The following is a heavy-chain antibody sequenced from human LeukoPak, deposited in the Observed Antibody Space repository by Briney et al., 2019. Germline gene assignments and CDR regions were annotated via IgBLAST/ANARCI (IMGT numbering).Heavy chain of an antibody. V-gene: IGHV3-74*03. CDR3: SRSQFDY. CDR1: GFPFSSYW. Sequence: GGSLRLSCEPSGFPFSSYWMLWVRQAPGKGLVWVSRISGDGTIKTYADFVRGRFTISRDNTKNILYLQMNSLKVEDTAIYFCSRSQFDYWGQGVMVTVSS. CDR2: ISGDGTIK. J-gene: IGHJ4*02.